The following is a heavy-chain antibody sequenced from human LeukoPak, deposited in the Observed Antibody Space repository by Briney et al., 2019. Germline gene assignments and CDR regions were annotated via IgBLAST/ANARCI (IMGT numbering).Heavy chain of an antibody. CDR3: ATAARLVFYYYGMDV. J-gene: IGHJ6*02. D-gene: IGHD5-12*01. Sequence: ASVKVSCKVSGYTLTELSMHWVRQAPGKGLEWMGGFDPEDGETIYAQKFQGRVTMTENTSTDTAYMELSSLRSEDTAVYYCATAARLVFYYYGMDVWGQGTTVTVSS. CDR1: GYTLTELS. CDR2: FDPEDGET. V-gene: IGHV1-24*01.